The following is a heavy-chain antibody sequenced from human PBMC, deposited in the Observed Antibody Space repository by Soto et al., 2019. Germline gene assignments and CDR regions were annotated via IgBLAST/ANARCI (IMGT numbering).Heavy chain of an antibody. CDR1: GGSISSYY. V-gene: IGHV4-59*12. Sequence: PSETLSLTCTVSGGSISSYYWSWIRQPPGKGLEWIGDICYSGSTNYNPSLKSRVTISLDTSRNQFSLKLTSVTAADTAVYFCAGARYGLFPTCLDSGFENGAQETRVTVSS. D-gene: IGHD3-10*01. CDR3: AGARYGLFPTCLDSGFEN. CDR2: ICYSGST. J-gene: IGHJ4*02.